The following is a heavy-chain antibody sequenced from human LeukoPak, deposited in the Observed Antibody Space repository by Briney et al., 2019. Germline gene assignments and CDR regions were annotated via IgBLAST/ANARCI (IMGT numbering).Heavy chain of an antibody. CDR1: AYGFTSYG. CDR3: AREGYCNNTICDKPFDY. CDR2: ISTYNGDT. D-gene: IGHD2-2*01. Sequence: GASVKVSCNGAAYGFTSYGNCRGRQPPGQGLEWVGGISTYNGDTNYAQKLQGSVNMSTDTSTSTAYMELRSLRSDDTAVYYCAREGYCNNTICDKPFDYWGQGTLVTVSS. J-gene: IGHJ4*02. V-gene: IGHV1-18*01.